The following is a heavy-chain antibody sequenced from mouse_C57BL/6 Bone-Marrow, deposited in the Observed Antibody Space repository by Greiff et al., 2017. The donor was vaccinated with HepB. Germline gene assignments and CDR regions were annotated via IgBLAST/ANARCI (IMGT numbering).Heavy chain of an antibody. J-gene: IGHJ2*01. CDR2: IWWDDDK. CDR1: GFSLSTFGMG. D-gene: IGHD1-1*01. Sequence: QVQLKESGPGILQPSQTLSLTCSFSGFSLSTFGMGVGWIRQPSGKGLEWLAHIWWDDDKYYNPALKSRLTISKDTSKNQIFLKIANVDTADTAQDYCARMGAGYYYGSRFDYWGQGTTLTVSS. CDR3: ARMGAGYYYGSRFDY. V-gene: IGHV8-8*01.